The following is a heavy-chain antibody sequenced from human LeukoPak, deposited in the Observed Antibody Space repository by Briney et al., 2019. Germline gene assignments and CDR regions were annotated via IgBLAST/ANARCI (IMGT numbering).Heavy chain of an antibody. CDR3: ARVTGYMIEDYFDY. Sequence: TSDTLSLTCSVSGSSIASRNWWGWIRQPPGKGLEWIGYIYYTGSIYYNPSLKSRVTISVETSKNQFSLKLRSVTAADTAVYYCARVTGYMIEDYFDYWGQGTLVTVSS. V-gene: IGHV4-28*05. CDR1: GSSIASRNW. D-gene: IGHD3-22*01. CDR2: IYYTGSI. J-gene: IGHJ4*02.